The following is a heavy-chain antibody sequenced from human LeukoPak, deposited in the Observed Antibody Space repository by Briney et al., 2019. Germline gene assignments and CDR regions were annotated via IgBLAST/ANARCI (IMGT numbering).Heavy chain of an antibody. J-gene: IGHJ4*02. V-gene: IGHV4-30-2*01. CDR3: ARALNYDILTGYPYYSDY. CDR1: GGSISSGGYS. Sequence: SQTLSLTCAVSGGSISSGGYSWSWIRQPPGKGLEWIGYIYHSGSTYYNPSLKSRVTISVDRSKNQFSLKLSSVTAADTAVYYCARALNYDILTGYPYYSDYWGQGTLVTVSS. D-gene: IGHD3-9*01. CDR2: IYHSGST.